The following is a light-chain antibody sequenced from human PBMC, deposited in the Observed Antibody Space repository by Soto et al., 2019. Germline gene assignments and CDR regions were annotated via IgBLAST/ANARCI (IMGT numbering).Light chain of an antibody. V-gene: IGKV1-5*03. CDR1: QSISSW. Sequence: DIQMTQSPSTLSASVGDRVTITCRASQSISSWLAWYQQKPGKAPKLLIYKASSLESGVPSRFSGSGSGTEFTLTISSLQPDDFATYYCQQYNSYSRTVGQETKVEL. J-gene: IGKJ1*01. CDR2: KAS. CDR3: QQYNSYSRT.